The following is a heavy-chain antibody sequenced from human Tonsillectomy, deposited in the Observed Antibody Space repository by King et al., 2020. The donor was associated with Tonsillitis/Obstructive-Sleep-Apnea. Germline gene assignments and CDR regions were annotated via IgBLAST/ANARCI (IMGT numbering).Heavy chain of an antibody. CDR2: ISYDGSNK. D-gene: IGHD3-22*01. V-gene: IGHV3-30*04. Sequence: VQLVESGGGVVQPGRSLRLSCAASGFTFSIYAIHWVRQAPGKGLEWVAVISYDGSNKYYADSVKGRFTISRDNSKNTLDLQMNSLRAEDTAVYYCAREGIYDSSGYADAFDIWGQGTMVTVSS. CDR3: AREGIYDSSGYADAFDI. J-gene: IGHJ3*02. CDR1: GFTFSIYA.